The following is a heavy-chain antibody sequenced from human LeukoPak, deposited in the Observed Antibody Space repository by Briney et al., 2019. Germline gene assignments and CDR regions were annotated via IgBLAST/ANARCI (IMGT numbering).Heavy chain of an antibody. CDR3: ARVAAAAGSKVYYYYYMDV. J-gene: IGHJ6*03. D-gene: IGHD6-13*01. CDR1: GFTFSSYA. CDR2: ISYDGSNK. Sequence: GGSLRLSCAASGFTFSSYAMHWVRQAPGKGLEWVAVISYDGSNKYYAGSVKGRFTISRDNSKNTLYLQMNSLRAEDTAVYYCARVAAAAGSKVYYYYYMDVWGKGTTVTVSS. V-gene: IGHV3-30*01.